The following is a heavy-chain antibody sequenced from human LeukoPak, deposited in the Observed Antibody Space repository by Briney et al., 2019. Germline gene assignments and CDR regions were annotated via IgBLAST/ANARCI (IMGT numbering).Heavy chain of an antibody. CDR1: GFTFSGYW. CDR2: IKQDGVDK. V-gene: IGHV3-7*01. J-gene: IGHJ5*02. CDR3: AAGLEFNYIDP. Sequence: GGSLRLSCAASGFTFSGYWMTWVRQAPGKGLEWVATIKQDGVDKYYVDSVKGRFLISRDNAKNTLYLQMDSLRAEDTAVYYCAAGLEFNYIDPWGQGTLVTVSS. D-gene: IGHD5-24*01.